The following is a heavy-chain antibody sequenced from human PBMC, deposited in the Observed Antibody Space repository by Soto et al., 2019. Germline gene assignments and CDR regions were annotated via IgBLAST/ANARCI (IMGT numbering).Heavy chain of an antibody. J-gene: IGHJ4*01. D-gene: IGHD5-18*01. CDR3: AREERDGYTRFDY. CDR1: GYPFTGYV. CDR2: IHIAKDNI. V-gene: IGHV1-3*04. Sequence: QVQLVQSGAEVKKPGASVKVACKAFGYPFTGYVIYWVRQAPGHRLEWMGWIHIAKDNIKYSQKFQGRVTFTKDRPVIPTYMELSNLRSEDTAEYYCAREERDGYTRFDYWGHGTRVSV.